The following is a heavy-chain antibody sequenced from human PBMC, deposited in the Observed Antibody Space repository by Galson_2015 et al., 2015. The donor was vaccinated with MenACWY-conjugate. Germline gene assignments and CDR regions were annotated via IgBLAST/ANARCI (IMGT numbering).Heavy chain of an antibody. D-gene: IGHD1-26*01. V-gene: IGHV3-30*18. CDR1: GFTFDIYG. Sequence: SLRLSCAASGFTFDIYGMHWVRQAPGKGLEWVAVISYDGVNKFYADSVMGRFTISRDNSKNTLYLQMNSLITEDTALYFCAKFERWEHFERWDHGSEPFDIWGQGTMVTVSS. J-gene: IGHJ3*02. CDR2: ISYDGVNK. CDR3: AKFERWEHFERWDHGSEPFDI.